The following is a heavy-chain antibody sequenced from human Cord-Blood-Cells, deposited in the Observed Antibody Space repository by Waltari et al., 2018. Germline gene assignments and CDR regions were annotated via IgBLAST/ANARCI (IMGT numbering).Heavy chain of an antibody. CDR3: ARVYNWNYYFDY. J-gene: IGHJ4*02. CDR1: GGSISRGSYY. Sequence: QVQLQESGPGLVKPSQTLSLTCTVSGGSISRGSYYWRWIRQPAGKGLEWIGYIYTSGSTNYNPSLKSRVTISVDTSKNQFSLKLSSVTAADTAVYYCARVYNWNYYFDYWGQGTLVTVSS. D-gene: IGHD1-7*01. CDR2: IYTSGST. V-gene: IGHV4-61*09.